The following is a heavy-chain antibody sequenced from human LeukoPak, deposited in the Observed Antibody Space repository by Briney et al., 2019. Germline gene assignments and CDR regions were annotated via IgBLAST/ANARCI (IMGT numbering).Heavy chain of an antibody. CDR2: IYYSGST. CDR1: GGSISSSIYY. V-gene: IGHV4-39*01. J-gene: IGHJ6*03. Sequence: PSETLSLTCTVSGGSISSSIYYWGWIRQPPGKGLECIGSIYYSGSTYYNPSLKSRVTISVDTSKNQFSLKLSSVTAADTAVYYCARQMSPGLRYFYYYYMDVWGKGTTVTISS. D-gene: IGHD3-9*01. CDR3: ARQMSPGLRYFYYYYMDV.